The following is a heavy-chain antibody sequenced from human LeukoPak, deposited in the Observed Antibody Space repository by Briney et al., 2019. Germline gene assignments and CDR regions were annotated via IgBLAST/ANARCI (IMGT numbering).Heavy chain of an antibody. J-gene: IGHJ4*02. Sequence: GGSLRLSCAASGFIFSSYAMHWVRQAPGKGLEWVAITSSGGSDTYYADSVKGRFTISRDNSKNTLYLQMNSLRPEDTAVYYCARDRYYFDSRGYYYPSYYFDYWGQGSLVTVSS. CDR2: TSSGGSDT. V-gene: IGHV3-30*04. CDR3: ARDRYYFDSRGYYYPSYYFDY. D-gene: IGHD3-22*01. CDR1: GFIFSSYA.